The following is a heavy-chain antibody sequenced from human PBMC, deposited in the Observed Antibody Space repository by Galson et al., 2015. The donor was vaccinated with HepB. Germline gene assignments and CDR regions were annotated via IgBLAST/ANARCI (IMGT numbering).Heavy chain of an antibody. Sequence: SVKVSCKASGGTFSSYAISWVRQAPGQGLEWMGGIIPIFGTANYAQKFQGRVTITADKSTSTAYMELSSLRSEDTAVYYCAYSGSYFYYYYYGMDVWGQGTTVTVSS. CDR1: GGTFSSYA. J-gene: IGHJ6*02. CDR3: AYSGSYFYYYYYGMDV. CDR2: IIPIFGTA. D-gene: IGHD1-26*01. V-gene: IGHV1-69*06.